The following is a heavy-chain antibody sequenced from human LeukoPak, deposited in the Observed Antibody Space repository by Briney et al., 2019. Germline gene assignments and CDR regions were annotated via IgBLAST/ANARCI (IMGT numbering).Heavy chain of an antibody. CDR1: GGYIISRSHY. CDR3: ARHQWLGPFDY. J-gene: IGHJ4*02. D-gene: IGHD6-19*01. CDR2: IYFSGST. V-gene: IGHV4-39*01. Sequence: SETLSLTCTVSGGYIISRSHYWGWIRQPPGEGLEWIGSIYFSGSTYYSPSLKSRVTISVDPSTNQFSLKLSSVTAADTAVYYCARHQWLGPFDYWGQGTLVSVSS.